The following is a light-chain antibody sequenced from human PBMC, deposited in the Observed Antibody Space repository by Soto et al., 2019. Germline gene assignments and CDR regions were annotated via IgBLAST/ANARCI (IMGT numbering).Light chain of an antibody. V-gene: IGKV3-11*01. CDR1: QSVSSY. CDR2: DAS. CDR3: QQRSNWPPIT. J-gene: IGKJ5*01. Sequence: EIVLTQSPATLSLSTGERATLFCRASQSVSSYFAWYQQKPGQAPNLLIYDASNRATGIPARFSGSGSGTDFTLTISSLEPEDFAVYYCQQRSNWPPITFGQGTRLEI.